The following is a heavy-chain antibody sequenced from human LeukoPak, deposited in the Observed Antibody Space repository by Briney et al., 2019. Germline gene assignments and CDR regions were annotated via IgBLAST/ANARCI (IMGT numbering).Heavy chain of an antibody. CDR2: ISSDSNII. Sequence: QSGGSLRLSYAASGFTVSSNYMNWVRQAPGKGLEWISYISSDSNIIYYADSVKGRFTISRDNAKNALYLQMNSLRAEDTAVYYCARTFDYWGQGTLVTVSS. CDR1: GFTVSSNY. J-gene: IGHJ4*02. CDR3: ARTFDY. V-gene: IGHV3-48*04.